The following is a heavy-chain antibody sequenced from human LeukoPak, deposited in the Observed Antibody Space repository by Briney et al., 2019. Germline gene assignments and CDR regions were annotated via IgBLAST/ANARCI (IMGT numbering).Heavy chain of an antibody. Sequence: SETLSLTCTVSGGSITSYHWSWIRQPAGKGLEWVGRMFYSGTTYYNPSLKSRVTISLDTSKNKFSLNLTSVNVADTAVYYCARAGGYSGYASNWGQGTLVTVSS. CDR2: MFYSGTT. D-gene: IGHD5-12*01. V-gene: IGHV4-4*07. CDR1: GGSITSYH. CDR3: ARAGGYSGYASN. J-gene: IGHJ4*02.